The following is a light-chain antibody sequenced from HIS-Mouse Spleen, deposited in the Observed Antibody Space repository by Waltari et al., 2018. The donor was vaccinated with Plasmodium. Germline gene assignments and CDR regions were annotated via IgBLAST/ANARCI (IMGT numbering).Light chain of an antibody. V-gene: IGLV3-1*01. CDR2: QDS. CDR1: KLGDKY. Sequence: SYELTQPPSVSVSPGQTATIPCSGAKLGDKYACWYQQKPGQSPVLVIYQDSKLPSGIPERFSGSNSGNTATLTISGTQAMDEADYYCQAWDSSTVVFGGGTKLTVL. CDR3: QAWDSSTVV. J-gene: IGLJ2*01.